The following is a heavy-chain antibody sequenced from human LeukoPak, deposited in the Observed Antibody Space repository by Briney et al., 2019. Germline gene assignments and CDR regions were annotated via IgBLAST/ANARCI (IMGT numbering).Heavy chain of an antibody. D-gene: IGHD3-9*01. CDR2: ISYDGSNK. CDR3: ARGVDILTGHWIRGENDY. J-gene: IGHJ4*02. V-gene: IGHV3-30-3*01. Sequence: GGSLRLSCAASGFTFSSYAMHWVRQAPGKGLEWVAVISYDGSNKYYADSVKGRFTISRDNSKNTLYLQMNSLRAEDTAVYYCARGVDILTGHWIRGENDYWGQGTLVTVSS. CDR1: GFTFSSYA.